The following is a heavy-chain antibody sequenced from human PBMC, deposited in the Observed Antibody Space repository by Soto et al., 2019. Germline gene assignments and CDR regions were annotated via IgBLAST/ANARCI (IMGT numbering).Heavy chain of an antibody. J-gene: IGHJ4*02. CDR1: GGSISSNDYY. CDR3: ASHRSGSWWVDY. CDR2: IYYSGGT. D-gene: IGHD6-13*01. Sequence: SETLSLTCTVSGGSISSNDYYWGWIRQPPGKGLEWIGSIYYSGGTYYNPSLKSRVTISVDTSKNQFSLKLSSVTAAGTAVYYCASHRSGSWWVDYWGQGTLVTVSS. V-gene: IGHV4-39*01.